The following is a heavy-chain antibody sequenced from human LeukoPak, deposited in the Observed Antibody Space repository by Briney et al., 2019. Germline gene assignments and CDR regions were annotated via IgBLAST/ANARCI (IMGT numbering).Heavy chain of an antibody. J-gene: IGHJ4*02. CDR3: ARDKGDYDTSGSLFVF. CDR2: IKQDGSEK. CDR1: GFTFSRYW. D-gene: IGHD3-22*01. V-gene: IGHV3-7*03. Sequence: GGSLRLSCAASGFTFSRYWMSWVRQVPRKGLEWVANIKQDGSEKYYVDSVKGRFTISRDNAKNSLYLQMNSLRAEDTVVYYCARDKGDYDTSGSLFVFGGQGTLVTVSS.